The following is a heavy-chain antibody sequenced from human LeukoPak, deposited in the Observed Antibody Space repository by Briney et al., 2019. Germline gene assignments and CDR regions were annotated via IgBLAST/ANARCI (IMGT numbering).Heavy chain of an antibody. CDR2: INPSGGST. J-gene: IGHJ6*03. Sequence: GASVKVSCKASGYTFTSYYMHWVRQAPGQGLEWMGIINPSGGSTSYAQKFQGRVTMTRDMSTSTVYMELSSLRSEDTAVYYCAREGDNTAMAYYYMDVWGKGTTVTVSS. CDR1: GYTFTSYY. V-gene: IGHV1-46*01. CDR3: AREGDNTAMAYYYMDV. D-gene: IGHD5-18*01.